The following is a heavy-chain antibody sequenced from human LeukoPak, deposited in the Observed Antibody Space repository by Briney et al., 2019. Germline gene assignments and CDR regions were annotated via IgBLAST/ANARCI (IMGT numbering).Heavy chain of an antibody. CDR3: ASRIVAGTKAFDY. V-gene: IGHV3-23*01. D-gene: IGHD6-19*01. Sequence: GGSLRLSCAASGFTFSSYAMNWVRQAPGKGLEWVSGISGSGGSTYYADSVKGRFTISRDNSQYTLYLQMNSLRAEDTAVYYCASRIVAGTKAFDYWGQGTLVTVSS. CDR2: ISGSGGST. CDR1: GFTFSSYA. J-gene: IGHJ4*02.